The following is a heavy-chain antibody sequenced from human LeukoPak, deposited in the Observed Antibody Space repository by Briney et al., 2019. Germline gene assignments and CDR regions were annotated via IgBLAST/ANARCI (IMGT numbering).Heavy chain of an antibody. V-gene: IGHV3-9*01. CDR2: ISWNSGSI. J-gene: IGHJ3*02. CDR1: GFTFDDYA. CDR3: AKDRADAFDI. Sequence: GGSLRLSCAASGFTFDDYAMHWVRQAPGKGLEWVSGISWNSGSIGYADSVKGRFTISRDNAKNSLYLQMNSLRAEDTALYYCAKDRADAFDIWGQGTMVTVSS.